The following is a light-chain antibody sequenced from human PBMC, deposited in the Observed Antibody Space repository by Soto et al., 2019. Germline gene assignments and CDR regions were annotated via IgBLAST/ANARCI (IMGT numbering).Light chain of an antibody. CDR1: SSNIGGNT. CDR2: SNS. CDR3: ATWDDGLSAYV. J-gene: IGLJ1*01. Sequence: QSVLTQPPSASGTPGQRVTFSCSGSSSNIGGNTVSWFQHLPRTAPKLLIFSNSQRPSGVPDRFSGAKSGTSASLAISGLQSEDEANSYCATWDDGLSAYVFGTGTKVTVL. V-gene: IGLV1-44*01.